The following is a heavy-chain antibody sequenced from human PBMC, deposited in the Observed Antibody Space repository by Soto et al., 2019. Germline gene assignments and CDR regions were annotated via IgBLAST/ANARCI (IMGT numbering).Heavy chain of an antibody. CDR3: ASGDYDFWSGPGGGMDV. Sequence: ASVKVSCKTSGYRFSDYGISWVRQAPGQGLEWMGGIIPIFGTANYAQKFQGRVTITADESTSTAYMELSSLRSEDTAVYYCASGDYDFWSGPGGGMDVWGQGTTVTVSS. CDR1: GYRFSDYG. J-gene: IGHJ6*02. CDR2: IIPIFGTA. D-gene: IGHD3-3*01. V-gene: IGHV1-69*13.